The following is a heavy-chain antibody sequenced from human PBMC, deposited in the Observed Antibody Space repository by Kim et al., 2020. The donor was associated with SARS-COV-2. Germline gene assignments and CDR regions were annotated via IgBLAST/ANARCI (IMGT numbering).Heavy chain of an antibody. CDR3: AREGFCGGDCYANWYFDR. CDR2: ISSSSSYT. J-gene: IGHJ2*01. CDR1: GFTLSDYY. V-gene: IGHV3-11*05. Sequence: GGSLRLSCAASGFTLSDYYMSWIRQAPGKGLEWVSYISSSSSYTNYADSVKGRFTISRYNAKNSLYLQMNSLRAEDTAVYYCAREGFCGGDCYANWYFDRWSRGSLVTVST. D-gene: IGHD2-21*02.